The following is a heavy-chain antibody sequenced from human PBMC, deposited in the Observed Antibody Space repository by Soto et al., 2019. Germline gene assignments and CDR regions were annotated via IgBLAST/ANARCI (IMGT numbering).Heavy chain of an antibody. V-gene: IGHV4-31*03. CDR1: GGSISSGGYY. CDR3: ARGPPYYDFWSGYSRPRIYYFDY. D-gene: IGHD3-3*01. Sequence: PSETLSLTCTVSGGSISSGGYYWSWIRQHPGKGLEWIGYIYYSGSTYYNPSLKSRVTISVDTSKNQFSLKLSSVTAADTAVYYCARGPPYYDFWSGYSRPRIYYFDYWGQGTLVTVSS. J-gene: IGHJ4*02. CDR2: IYYSGST.